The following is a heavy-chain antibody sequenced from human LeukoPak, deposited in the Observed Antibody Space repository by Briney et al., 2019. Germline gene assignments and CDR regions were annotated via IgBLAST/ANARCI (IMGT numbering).Heavy chain of an antibody. Sequence: SETLSLTCTVSGGSISSYYWSWIRQPPGPGQEWSGYMYYSGSTNYNPTLKSRVTISVDTSKNQYALKLSSVTAADTAGYYCARHQVDYGDYVNAFDIWGQGTMVTVSS. V-gene: IGHV4-59*08. CDR1: GGSISSYY. J-gene: IGHJ3*02. CDR3: ARHQVDYGDYVNAFDI. CDR2: MYYSGST. D-gene: IGHD4-17*01.